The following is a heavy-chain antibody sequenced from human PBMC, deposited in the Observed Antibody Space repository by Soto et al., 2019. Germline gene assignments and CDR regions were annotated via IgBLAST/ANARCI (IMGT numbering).Heavy chain of an antibody. V-gene: IGHV4-59*08. Sequence: QVQLQESGPGLVKPSETLSLTCTVSGGSISSDYWSWIRQPPGKGLEWIGYIYYIGSTNYNPALKGRVTISVDRSKNQFSLKLPSVTAADTAVYYCARRVDVWGKGTTVTVSS. CDR3: ARRVDV. CDR2: IYYIGST. J-gene: IGHJ6*04. CDR1: GGSISSDY.